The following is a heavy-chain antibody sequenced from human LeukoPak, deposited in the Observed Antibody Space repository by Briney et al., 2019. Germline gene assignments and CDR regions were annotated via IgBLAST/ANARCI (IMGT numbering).Heavy chain of an antibody. CDR2: ISAYNGNT. J-gene: IGHJ5*02. CDR3: ARVFSSSSTYNWFDPWFDP. Sequence: GASVKVSCKASGYTFTSYGISWVRQAPGQGLEWMGWISAYNGNTNYAQKLPGRVTMTTDTSTSTAYMELRSLRSDDTAVYYCARVFSSSSTYNWFDPWFDPWGQGTLVTVSS. D-gene: IGHD1-1*01. V-gene: IGHV1-18*01. CDR1: GYTFTSYG.